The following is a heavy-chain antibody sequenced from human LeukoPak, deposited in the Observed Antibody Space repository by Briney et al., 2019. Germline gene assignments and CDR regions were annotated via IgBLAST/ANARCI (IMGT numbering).Heavy chain of an antibody. CDR3: AQAPFSPDAFDI. J-gene: IGHJ3*02. Sequence: SETLSLTCAVYGGSFSGYYWSWIRQPPGKGLEWIGEINHSGSTNYNPSLKSRVTISVDTSKNQFSLKLSSVTAADTAVCYCAQAPFSPDAFDIWGQGTMVTVSS. CDR1: GGSFSGYY. D-gene: IGHD2/OR15-2a*01. CDR2: INHSGST. V-gene: IGHV4-34*01.